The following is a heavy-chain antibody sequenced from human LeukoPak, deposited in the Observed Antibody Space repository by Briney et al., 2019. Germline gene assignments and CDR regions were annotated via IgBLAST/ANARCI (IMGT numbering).Heavy chain of an antibody. CDR3: ARGERGWLHSRGDLYAFDI. J-gene: IGHJ3*02. V-gene: IGHV4-39*07. D-gene: IGHD5-24*01. Sequence: PSETLSLTCTVSGGSISSSSYYWGWIRQPPGKGLEWIGSIYYSGSTYYNPSLKSRVTISVDTSKNQFSLKLSSVTAADTAVYYCARGERGWLHSRGDLYAFDIWGQGTMVTVSS. CDR2: IYYSGST. CDR1: GGSISSSSYY.